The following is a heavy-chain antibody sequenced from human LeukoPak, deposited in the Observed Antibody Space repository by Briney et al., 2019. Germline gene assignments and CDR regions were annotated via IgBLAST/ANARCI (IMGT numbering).Heavy chain of an antibody. D-gene: IGHD4-17*01. J-gene: IGHJ4*02. CDR1: GYTFTGYY. CDR2: INPNSGGT. CDR3: ARVYGDYFDY. Sequence: ASVKVSCKASGYTFTGYYMHWVRQAPGHGLEWMGWINPNSGGTNYAQKVQGWVTMTRDTSISTAYMELSRLRSDDTAVYYCARVYGDYFDYWGQGTLVTVSS. V-gene: IGHV1-2*04.